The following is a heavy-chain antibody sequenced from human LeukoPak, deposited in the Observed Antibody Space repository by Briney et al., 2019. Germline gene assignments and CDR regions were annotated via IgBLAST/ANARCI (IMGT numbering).Heavy chain of an antibody. D-gene: IGHD3-22*01. Sequence: SETLSHTCTVSGGSISSGRYYWTWIRQPAGKGLELIGRIYTSGSTNYNPSLKSRVTISVDTSKNRFSLRLSSVTAADTAVYYCARVTGYIVEDYFDYWGQGTLVTVSS. CDR2: IYTSGST. CDR1: GGSISSGRYY. CDR3: ARVTGYIVEDYFDY. V-gene: IGHV4-61*02. J-gene: IGHJ4*02.